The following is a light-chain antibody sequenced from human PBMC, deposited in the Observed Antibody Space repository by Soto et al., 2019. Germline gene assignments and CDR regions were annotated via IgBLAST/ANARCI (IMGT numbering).Light chain of an antibody. Sequence: QSALTQPASVSGSPGQSITISCTGTSSDVGGYNYVSWYQQHPVKAPKLMIYDVTNRPSGVSDRFSGSKSGNTASLTISGLQAEDEADYYCSSYTSSSTPYVFGTGP. J-gene: IGLJ1*01. CDR3: SSYTSSSTPYV. CDR1: SSDVGGYNY. V-gene: IGLV2-14*01. CDR2: DVT.